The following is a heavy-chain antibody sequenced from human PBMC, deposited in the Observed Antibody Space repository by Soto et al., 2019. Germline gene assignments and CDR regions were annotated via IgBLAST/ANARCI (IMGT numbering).Heavy chain of an antibody. CDR3: ARILDYGDAFDI. Sequence: QVQLQQWGAGLLKPSETLSLTCAVYGGSFSGYYWSWIRQPPGTGLEWIGEINLSGSTNYNPSLKSRVTISVDTSKNQFSLKLSSVTAADTAVYYCARILDYGDAFDIWGQGTMVTVSS. J-gene: IGHJ3*02. CDR2: INLSGST. D-gene: IGHD4-17*01. V-gene: IGHV4-34*01. CDR1: GGSFSGYY.